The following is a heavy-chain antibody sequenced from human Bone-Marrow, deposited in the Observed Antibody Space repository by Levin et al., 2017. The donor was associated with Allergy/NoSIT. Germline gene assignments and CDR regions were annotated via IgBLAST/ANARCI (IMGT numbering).Heavy chain of an antibody. V-gene: IGHV4-39*01. Sequence: SQTLSLTSTVSGGSISSSSYYCDWIRQPPGKGLEWIGSINDSGNTYYSPSLKSRVTISVDTSKNKFSLRLTSVTAADTSVYYCARRLYGDYVGYLDPWGQGTLVIVSS. CDR2: INDSGNT. CDR1: GGSISSSSYY. CDR3: ARRLYGDYVGYLDP. D-gene: IGHD4-17*01. J-gene: IGHJ5*02.